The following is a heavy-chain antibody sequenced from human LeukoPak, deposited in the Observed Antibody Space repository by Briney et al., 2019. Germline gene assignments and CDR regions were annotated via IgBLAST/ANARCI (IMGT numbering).Heavy chain of an antibody. J-gene: IGHJ6*02. CDR1: GGSFSGYY. CDR2: INHSGST. CDR3: ARVRITMIVVVHPYGMDV. D-gene: IGHD3-22*01. V-gene: IGHV4-34*01. Sequence: SETLSLTCAVYGGSFSGYYWSWIRQPPGKGLEWIEEINHSGSTNYNPSLKSRVTISVDTSKNQFSLKLSSVTAADTAVYYCARVRITMIVVVHPYGMDVWGQGTTVTVSS.